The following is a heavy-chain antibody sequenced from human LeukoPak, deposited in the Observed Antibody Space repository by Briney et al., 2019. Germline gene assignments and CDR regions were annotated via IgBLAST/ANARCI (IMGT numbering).Heavy chain of an antibody. V-gene: IGHV4-61*02. J-gene: IGHJ4*02. CDR3: AGAGSMVRGVVAL. D-gene: IGHD3-10*01. CDR1: GGSISSGSYD. CDR2: IYTSGST. Sequence: SGTLSLTCTVSGGSISSGSYDWSWIRQPAGKGLEWIGRIYTSGSTNYNPSLKSRVTISVDTSKNQFSLKLSSVTAADTAVYYCAGAGSMVRGVVALWGQGTLVTVSS.